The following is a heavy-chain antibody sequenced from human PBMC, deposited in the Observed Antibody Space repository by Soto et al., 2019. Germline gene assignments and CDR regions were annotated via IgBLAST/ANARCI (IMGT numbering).Heavy chain of an antibody. CDR1: GGTFSSYA. V-gene: IGHV1-69*06. D-gene: IGHD5-18*01. CDR2: IIPIFGTA. Sequence: SVKVSCKASGGTFSSYAISWVRQAPGQGLEWMGGIIPIFGTANYAQKFQGRVTITADKSTSTAYMELSSLRSEDTAVYYCANDLYPSATDMVSYYYGMDVWGQGTTVTVSS. J-gene: IGHJ6*02. CDR3: ANDLYPSATDMVSYYYGMDV.